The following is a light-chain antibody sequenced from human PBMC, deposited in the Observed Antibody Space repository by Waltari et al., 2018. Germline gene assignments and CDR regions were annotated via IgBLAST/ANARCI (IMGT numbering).Light chain of an antibody. V-gene: IGKV1-5*03. CDR2: RAS. Sequence: DLQMTQSPSTLSASVGDRVPVTCRASQSLTGSLAWFQQKPGKVPELLIYRASTLKKGVPSRFSGSGSGTEFTLTISSLQPDDFATYYCQQYMTYPWTFGPGTKVEI. CDR3: QQYMTYPWT. CDR1: QSLTGS. J-gene: IGKJ1*01.